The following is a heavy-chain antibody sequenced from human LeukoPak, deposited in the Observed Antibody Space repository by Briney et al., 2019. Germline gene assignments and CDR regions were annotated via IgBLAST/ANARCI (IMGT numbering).Heavy chain of an antibody. V-gene: IGHV4-59*01. Sequence: SETLSLTCTVSGGSISYYYWSWIRQSPEKGLEWIGYIYYSGTTNYNPSLRSRVTISVDTSKNQFSLQLRSVTAADTAVYCCAREDPQTTVPEGMDVWGQGTTVTVSS. J-gene: IGHJ6*02. CDR1: GGSISYYY. D-gene: IGHD4-17*01. CDR3: AREDPQTTVPEGMDV. CDR2: IYYSGTT.